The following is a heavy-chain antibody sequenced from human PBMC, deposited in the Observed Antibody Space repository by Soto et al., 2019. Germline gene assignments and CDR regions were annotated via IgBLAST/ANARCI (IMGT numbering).Heavy chain of an antibody. CDR2: IYYSGST. Sequence: KASETLSLTCTVSGGSISSGGYYWSWIRQHPGKGLEWIGYIYYSGSTYYNPSLKSRVTISVDTSKNQFSLKLSSVTAADTAVYSWGRDGPPPRGVFDTGGKGKM. CDR1: GGSISSGGYY. D-gene: IGHD2-8*01. J-gene: IGHJ3*02. CDR3: GRDGPPPRGVFDT. V-gene: IGHV4-31*03.